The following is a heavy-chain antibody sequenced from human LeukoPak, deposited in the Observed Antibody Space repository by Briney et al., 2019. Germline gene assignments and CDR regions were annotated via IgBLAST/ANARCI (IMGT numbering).Heavy chain of an antibody. J-gene: IGHJ4*02. CDR1: GGSISSYY. Sequence: SETLSLTCTVSGGSISSYYWSWIRQPPGKGLECIGYIYYSGSTNYNPSLKSRVTISVDTSKNQFSLKLSSVTAADTAVYYCARGSTIFGVVNRVDYWGQGTLVTVSS. D-gene: IGHD3-3*01. V-gene: IGHV4-59*01. CDR3: ARGSTIFGVVNRVDY. CDR2: IYYSGST.